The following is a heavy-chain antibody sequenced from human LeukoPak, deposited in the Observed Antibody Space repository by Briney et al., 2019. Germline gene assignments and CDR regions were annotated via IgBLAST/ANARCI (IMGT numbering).Heavy chain of an antibody. D-gene: IGHD3-10*01. Sequence: SETLSLTCAVYGGSFSGYYWSWIRQPPGKGLEWIGEINHSGSTNYNPSLKSRVTISVDTSKNQFSLKLSSVTAADTAVYYCARAGLRVGVSRGVDYWGQGTLVAVSS. V-gene: IGHV4-34*01. CDR1: GGSFSGYY. CDR2: INHSGST. CDR3: ARAGLRVGVSRGVDY. J-gene: IGHJ4*02.